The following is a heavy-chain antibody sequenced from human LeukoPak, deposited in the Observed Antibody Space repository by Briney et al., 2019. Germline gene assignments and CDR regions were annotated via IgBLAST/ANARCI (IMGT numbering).Heavy chain of an antibody. D-gene: IGHD3-16*01. V-gene: IGHV3-21*01. CDR1: GFAFNEYS. CDR2: ITSSGRYI. CDR3: ARDRAWGNYMDV. Sequence: GGSLRLSCTASGFAFNEYSLNWVRQAPGKGLEWISTITSSGRYIYYRDSVKGRFTISRDNANNSLYLQMNSLRAEDTAVYYCARDRAWGNYMDVWGKGTTVTISS. J-gene: IGHJ6*03.